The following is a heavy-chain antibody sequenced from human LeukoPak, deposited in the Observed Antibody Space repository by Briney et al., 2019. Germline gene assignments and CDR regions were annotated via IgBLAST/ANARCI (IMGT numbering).Heavy chain of an antibody. V-gene: IGHV3-7*01. D-gene: IGHD6-19*01. J-gene: IGHJ5*02. Sequence: GGSLRLSWAASGFTFSNYWMSWVRQTPGKGLEWVANIKKDGSEKYYVDSVQGRFTISRDNAKNSVYLQMNSLRAVDTAVYYCAKLSTAVAGQDRWGQGTLVTVS. CDR1: GFTFSNYW. CDR2: IKKDGSEK. CDR3: AKLSTAVAGQDR.